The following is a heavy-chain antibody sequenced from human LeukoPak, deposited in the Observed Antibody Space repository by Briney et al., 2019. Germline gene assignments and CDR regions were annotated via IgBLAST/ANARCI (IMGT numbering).Heavy chain of an antibody. CDR3: XXXXXXSSGYYQLVYYGMDV. V-gene: IGHV3-48*02. CDR2: ISSSSSTI. CDR1: GFTFSSYS. Sequence: GGSLRLSCAASGFTFSSYSMNWVRQAPGKGLEWVSYISSSSSTIYYADSVKGRFTISRDNAENSLYLQMNSLRDKDTAMYYCXXXXXXSSGYYQLVYYGMDVWGQGTTVTVSS. D-gene: IGHD3-22*01. J-gene: IGHJ6*02.